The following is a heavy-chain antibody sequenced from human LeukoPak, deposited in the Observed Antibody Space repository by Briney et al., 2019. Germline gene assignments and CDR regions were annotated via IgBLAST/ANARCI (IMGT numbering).Heavy chain of an antibody. V-gene: IGHV1-69*04. Sequence: GSSVKVSCKASGGTFCSYAISWVRQAPGQGLEWMGRIIPILGIANYAQKFQGRVTITADKSTSTAYMELSSLRSEDTAVYYCARVLGSGYYDSSGYYYYPWGQGTLVTVSS. CDR1: GGTFCSYA. D-gene: IGHD3-22*01. J-gene: IGHJ5*02. CDR3: ARVLGSGYYDSSGYYYYP. CDR2: IIPILGIA.